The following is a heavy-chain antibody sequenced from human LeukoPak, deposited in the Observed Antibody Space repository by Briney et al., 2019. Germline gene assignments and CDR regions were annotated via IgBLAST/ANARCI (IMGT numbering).Heavy chain of an antibody. D-gene: IGHD5-12*01. Sequence: SETLSLTRTVSGGSISSSSYYWGWIRQPPGKGLEWIGSIYYSGSTYYNPSLKSRVTISVDTSKNQFPLKLSSVTAADTAVYYCATTKRGYSGYEYPWGQGTLVTVSS. J-gene: IGHJ5*02. CDR2: IYYSGST. V-gene: IGHV4-39*01. CDR1: GGSISSSSYY. CDR3: ATTKRGYSGYEYP.